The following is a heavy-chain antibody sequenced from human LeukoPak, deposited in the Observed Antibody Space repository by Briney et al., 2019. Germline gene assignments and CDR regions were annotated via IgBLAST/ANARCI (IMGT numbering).Heavy chain of an antibody. D-gene: IGHD1-26*01. CDR1: GYIFTSYG. J-gene: IGHJ4*02. V-gene: IGHV1-18*01. CDR2: ISAYNGNT. Sequence: ASVKVSCKTSGYIFTSYGISCVRQAPGQGLEWMGWISAYNGNTNYAQKLQGRVTMTTDTSTSTGYMELRSLRSDDTAVYYCARVPGIVGAIVDYWGQGTLVTVSS. CDR3: ARVPGIVGAIVDY.